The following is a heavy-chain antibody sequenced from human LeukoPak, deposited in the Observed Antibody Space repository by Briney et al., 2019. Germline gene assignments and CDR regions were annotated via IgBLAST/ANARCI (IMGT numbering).Heavy chain of an antibody. V-gene: IGHV3-23*01. D-gene: IGHD3-3*01. CDR1: GFTFSSYA. CDR3: AKTPPAHGVVIIRNLFVRLSDV. CDR2: ISGSGGST. Sequence: GGSLRLSCAASGFTFSSYAMSWVRQAPGKGLEWVSAISGSGGSTYYADSVKGRFTISRDNSKNTLYLQMNSLRAEDTAVYYCAKTPPAHGVVIIRNLFVRLSDVWGQGTTVTVSS. J-gene: IGHJ6*02.